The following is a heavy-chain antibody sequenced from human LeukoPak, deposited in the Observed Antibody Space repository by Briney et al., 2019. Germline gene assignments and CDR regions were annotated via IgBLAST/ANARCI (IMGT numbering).Heavy chain of an antibody. CDR3: VRLAQCVGSSCFAVHF. J-gene: IGHJ4*02. Sequence: SEILSLTCEVSGYSISSGYYWGWIRQPPGKGLEWIGSMYHSGSTYYNPSLQSRVTLSADTSNSQFSLRLTSVTAADTAVYYCVRLAQCVGSSCFAVHFWGQGTLVHVS. CDR1: GYSISSGYY. CDR2: MYHSGST. V-gene: IGHV4-38-2*01. D-gene: IGHD2-2*01.